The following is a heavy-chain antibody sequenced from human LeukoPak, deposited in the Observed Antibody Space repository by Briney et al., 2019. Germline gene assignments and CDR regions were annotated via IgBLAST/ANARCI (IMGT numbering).Heavy chain of an antibody. V-gene: IGHV3-66*03. CDR3: ARDRAATQDWVEFDP. Sequence: GGSLRLSCAVSGFTVSNYNMNWVRQAPGKGLEWVSLIRSSGETFYADSVKGRFSISRDDSNNTVYLQMNRLRVEDTAEYFCARDRAATQDWVEFDPWGEGTLVTVSS. J-gene: IGHJ5*02. CDR2: IRSSGET. D-gene: IGHD3/OR15-3a*01. CDR1: GFTVSNYN.